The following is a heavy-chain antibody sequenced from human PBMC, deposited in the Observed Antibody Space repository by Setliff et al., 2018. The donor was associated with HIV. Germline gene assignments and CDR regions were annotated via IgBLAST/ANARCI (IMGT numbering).Heavy chain of an antibody. CDR2: ISSSGTTT. CDR1: GFIVTSNY. V-gene: IGHV3-11*04. D-gene: IGHD6-13*01. J-gene: IGHJ4*02. Sequence: PGGSLRLSCAASGFIVTSNYMSWVRQAPGKGLEWLSYISSSGTTTYYADSVKGRFTISRDNAKNSVLLQMNSLRAEDTGVYYCATQTGFYNSHWYDYWGQGTMVTVSS. CDR3: ATQTGFYNSHWYDY.